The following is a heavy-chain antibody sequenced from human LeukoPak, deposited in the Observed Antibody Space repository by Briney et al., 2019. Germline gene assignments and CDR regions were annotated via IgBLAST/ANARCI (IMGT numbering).Heavy chain of an antibody. D-gene: IGHD3-22*01. CDR2: ISTHNGNT. CDR1: GYTFTSYG. J-gene: IGHJ5*02. CDR3: ARVVSGYYRGDR. Sequence: ASVKVSCKASGYTFTSYGISWVRQAPGQGLEWMGWISTHNGNTNYAQKLQGRVTMTTDTSTSTAYMELRSLRSDDTAVYYCARVVSGYYRGDRWGQGTLVTVSS. V-gene: IGHV1-18*01.